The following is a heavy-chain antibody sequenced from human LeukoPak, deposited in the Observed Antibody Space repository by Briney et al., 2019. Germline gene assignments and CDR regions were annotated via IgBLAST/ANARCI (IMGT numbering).Heavy chain of an antibody. CDR1: GGSVTSGPNY. D-gene: IGHD4-17*01. Sequence: SQTLSLTCSVSGGSVTSGPNYWNWIRRPAGKGLEWIGRIQTSGRVNYNPSLKSRATVYLDTPKNLVSLKLTSVTAADTAVYYCARDRGNGDYGDYFDSWGQGTQVTVPS. CDR3: ARDRGNGDYGDYFDS. CDR2: IQTSGRV. J-gene: IGHJ4*02. V-gene: IGHV4-61*02.